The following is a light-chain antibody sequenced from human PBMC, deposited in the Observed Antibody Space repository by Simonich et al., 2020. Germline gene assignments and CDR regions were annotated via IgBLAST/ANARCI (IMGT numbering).Light chain of an antibody. CDR1: QGIRSY. J-gene: IGKJ3*01. CDR3: QQLNSYPF. Sequence: DIQLTQSPSFLSASVGDRVTITCRASQGIRSYLAWYQQKPGKAPKLLIYAASTLQSWVPSRFSGSGPGTEFTLTISSLQPEDFATYYCQQLNSYPFFGPGTKVDIK. CDR2: AAS. V-gene: IGKV1-9*01.